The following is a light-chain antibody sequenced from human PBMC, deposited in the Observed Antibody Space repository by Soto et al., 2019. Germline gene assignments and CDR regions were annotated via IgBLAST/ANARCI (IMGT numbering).Light chain of an antibody. Sequence: ETVLTQSPGTLSLSPGEGATLSCRAPQAVYSSLLAWYQQKPGQAPRLLIYGASSRATGIPDRFSGSGSGTDFTLSISRLEVEDFAVYHCQQYGNAPITFGQGTRLEIK. J-gene: IGKJ5*01. V-gene: IGKV3-20*01. CDR1: QAVYSSL. CDR2: GAS. CDR3: QQYGNAPIT.